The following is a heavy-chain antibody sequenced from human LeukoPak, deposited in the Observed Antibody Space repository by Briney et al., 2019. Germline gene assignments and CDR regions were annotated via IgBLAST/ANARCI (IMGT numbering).Heavy chain of an antibody. V-gene: IGHV4-39*01. CDR2: IYYSGST. CDR1: GGSISSSNFY. J-gene: IGHJ4*02. Sequence: SETPSLTCTVSGGSISSSNFYWGWIRQPPGKGLEWIGSIYYSGSTYYNPSLKSRVTISVDTSKNQFSLKLSSVTAADTAVYYCARWRTYCSSTSCYAFDYWGQGTLVTVSS. CDR3: ARWRTYCSSTSCYAFDY. D-gene: IGHD2-2*01.